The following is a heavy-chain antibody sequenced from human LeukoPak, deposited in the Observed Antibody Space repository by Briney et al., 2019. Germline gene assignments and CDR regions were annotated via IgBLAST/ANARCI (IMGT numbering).Heavy chain of an antibody. CDR2: ISSSGSAI. Sequence: PGGSLRLSCAASGFSFSDYYMTWIRQAPGKGLEWVSFISSSGSAIYYADSMKGRFSISRDNAKKSLYLQMNSLGAEDTAIYYCARGMVRGDSDAFDIWGQGTMVTVSS. J-gene: IGHJ3*02. D-gene: IGHD3-10*01. CDR1: GFSFSDYY. CDR3: ARGMVRGDSDAFDI. V-gene: IGHV3-11*01.